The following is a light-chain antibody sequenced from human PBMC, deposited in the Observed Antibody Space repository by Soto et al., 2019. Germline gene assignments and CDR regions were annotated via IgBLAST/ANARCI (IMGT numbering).Light chain of an antibody. CDR3: QQYDNLPLI. CDR2: DAS. Sequence: EIEMTQSPASLSASVGDRVTITCQVSQDISNYLNWYQQKPGKAPKLLIYDASNLETGVPSRFSGSGSGTDFTLTISRLQPEDIATYYCQQYDNLPLIFGGGTKVDI. J-gene: IGKJ4*01. V-gene: IGKV1-33*01. CDR1: QDISNY.